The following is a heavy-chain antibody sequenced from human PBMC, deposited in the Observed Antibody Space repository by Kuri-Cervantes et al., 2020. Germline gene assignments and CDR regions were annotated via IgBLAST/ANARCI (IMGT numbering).Heavy chain of an antibody. Sequence: GSLRLSCTVSGGSISSYYWSWIRQPAGKGLEWIGRIYTSGSTNYNPSLKSRVTISVDKSKNQFSLKLSSVTAADTAVYYCARRGLEWPIFGELLSGPLDYWGQGTLVTVSS. CDR1: GGSISSYY. D-gene: IGHD3-10*01. J-gene: IGHJ4*02. V-gene: IGHV4-4*07. CDR3: ARRGLEWPIFGELLSGPLDY. CDR2: IYTSGST.